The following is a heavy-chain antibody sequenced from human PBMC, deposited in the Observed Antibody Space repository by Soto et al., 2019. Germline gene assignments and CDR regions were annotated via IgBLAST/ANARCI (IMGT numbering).Heavy chain of an antibody. J-gene: IGHJ4*02. CDR2: ISGSGGST. D-gene: IGHD4-17*01. CDR3: AKGTNHDNYGGNAFDY. CDR1: GFTFSSYA. Sequence: EVQLLESGGGLVQPGGSLRLSCAASGFTFSSYAMSWVRQAPGKGLEWVSAISGSGGSTYDADSVKGRFTISRDNSNNTLYLQMNSLRAEDTAVYYCAKGTNHDNYGGNAFDYWGQGTLVTVSS. V-gene: IGHV3-23*01.